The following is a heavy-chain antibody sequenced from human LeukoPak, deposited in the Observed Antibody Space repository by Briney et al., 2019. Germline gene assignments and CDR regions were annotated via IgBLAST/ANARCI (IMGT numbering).Heavy chain of an antibody. CDR3: ARGPRYSGYVEFDY. Sequence: SETLSLTCAVSGGSISSGGYSWSWIRQPPGKGLEWIGYIYYSGSTYYNPSLKSRVTISVDTSKNQFSLKLSSVTAADTAVYYCARGPRYSGYVEFDYWGQGTLVTVSS. CDR2: IYYSGST. J-gene: IGHJ4*02. CDR1: GGSISSGGYS. D-gene: IGHD5-12*01. V-gene: IGHV4-31*11.